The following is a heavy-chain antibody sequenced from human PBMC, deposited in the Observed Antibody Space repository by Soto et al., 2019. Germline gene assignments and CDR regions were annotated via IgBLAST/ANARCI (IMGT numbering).Heavy chain of an antibody. CDR3: ARSGCSGGSCYSYYFDY. V-gene: IGHV1-18*01. CDR2: ISAYNGNT. Sequence: QVQLVQSGAEVKKPGASVKVSCKASGYTFSSYGISWVRQAPGQGLEWMGWISAYNGNTNYAQKLQGRVTMTTDTSTSTAYMELRSLRSADTAVYYCARSGCSGGSCYSYYFDYWGQGTLVTVSS. CDR1: GYTFSSYG. D-gene: IGHD2-15*01. J-gene: IGHJ4*02.